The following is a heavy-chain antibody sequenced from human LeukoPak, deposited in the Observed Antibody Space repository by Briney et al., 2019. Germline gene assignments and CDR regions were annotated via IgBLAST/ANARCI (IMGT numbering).Heavy chain of an antibody. D-gene: IGHD1-26*01. CDR1: GFTFDDYG. V-gene: IGHV3-20*04. CDR3: ARASSGSYRAYFDY. CDR2: INWNGGST. J-gene: IGHJ4*02. Sequence: GGSLRLSCAASGFTFDDYGMSWVRQAPGKGLEWVSGINWNGGSTGYADSVKGRFTISRDNAKNFLYLQMNSLRAEDTALYYCARASSGSYRAYFDYWGQGTLVTVSS.